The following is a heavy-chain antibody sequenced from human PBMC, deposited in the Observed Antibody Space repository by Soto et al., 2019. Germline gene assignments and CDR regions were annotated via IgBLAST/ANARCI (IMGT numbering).Heavy chain of an antibody. CDR2: IIPIFGTA. V-gene: IGHV1-69*06. Sequence: SVKVSCKASGGTFSGYAISSVRQAPGQGLEWMGGIIPIFGTANYAQKFQGRVTITADKSTSTAYMELSSLRSEDTAVYYCARERSRNYDILNGYHWTYYYYYGMDVWGQGTTATVSS. CDR1: GGTFSGYA. CDR3: ARERSRNYDILNGYHWTYYYYYGMDV. J-gene: IGHJ6*02. D-gene: IGHD3-9*01.